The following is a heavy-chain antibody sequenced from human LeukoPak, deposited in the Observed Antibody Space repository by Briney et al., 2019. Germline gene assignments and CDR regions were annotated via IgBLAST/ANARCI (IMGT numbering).Heavy chain of an antibody. CDR2: IYHSGST. D-gene: IGHD2-15*01. V-gene: IGHV4-4*02. Sequence: SETLSLTCAVSGGSISSSNWWSWVRQPPGKGLEWIGEIYHSGSTYYNPSLKSRVTISVDTSKNQFSLKLSSVTAADTAVYYCARDVYCSGGSCYPYYYYMDVWGKGTTVTVSS. CDR3: ARDVYCSGGSCYPYYYYMDV. CDR1: GGSISSSNW. J-gene: IGHJ6*03.